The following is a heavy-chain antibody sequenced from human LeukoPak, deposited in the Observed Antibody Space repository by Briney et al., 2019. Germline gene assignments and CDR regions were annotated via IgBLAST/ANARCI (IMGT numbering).Heavy chain of an antibody. CDR3: ARAGRTYYYDSSGYYPFDY. Sequence: ASVKVSCKASGYTFTGYYMHWVRQAPGQGLEWMGWINPNSGGTNYAQKFQGRVTMTRDTSISTAYMELSRLRSDDTAVYYCARAGRTYYYDSSGYYPFDYWGQGTLVTVSS. CDR1: GYTFTGYY. CDR2: INPNSGGT. V-gene: IGHV1-2*02. J-gene: IGHJ4*02. D-gene: IGHD3-22*01.